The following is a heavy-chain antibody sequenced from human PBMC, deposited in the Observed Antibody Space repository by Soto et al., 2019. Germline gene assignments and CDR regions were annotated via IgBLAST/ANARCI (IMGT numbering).Heavy chain of an antibody. CDR3: VRVKERAPYDSSGSYEF. CDR1: GYRFSSYG. J-gene: IGHJ1*01. D-gene: IGHD3-22*01. V-gene: IGHV1-18*03. Sequence: VKVSCKASGYRFSSYGICWVRQAPGQGLQWMGWISTYSGNTNFAQDFRDRLTMTTDTSTNTAYMELRSLRSDDMAVYYCVRVKERAPYDSSGSYEFWGQRTLVPAPQ. CDR2: ISTYSGNT.